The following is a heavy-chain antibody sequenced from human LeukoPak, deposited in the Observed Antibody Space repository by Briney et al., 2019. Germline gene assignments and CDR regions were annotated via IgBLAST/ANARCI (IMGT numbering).Heavy chain of an antibody. D-gene: IGHD1-26*01. CDR1: GYTFTSYD. V-gene: IGHV1-8*01. CDR3: AREGATYNWFDP. Sequence: GASVKVSCKASGYTFTSYDINWVRQATGQGLEWMGWMNPNSGNTGYAQKFQGRVTMTRNTSISTAYMELSSLRSEDTAVYYCAREGATYNWFDPWGQGTLVTVSS. CDR2: MNPNSGNT. J-gene: IGHJ5*02.